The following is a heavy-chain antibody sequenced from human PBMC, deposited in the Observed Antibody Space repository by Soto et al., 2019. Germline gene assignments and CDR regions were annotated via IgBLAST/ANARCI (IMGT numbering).Heavy chain of an antibody. Sequence: QLVETGGGLIQPGTSLTLSCAASGFSVSRNYMTWVRQDTGKGLEWVSFVYSGGATFYADSVKGRFILSRDDSQNTMYLQMHNLRAEDTAVYYCARVPGRLWGRGTLVTVAS. CDR1: GFSVSRNY. J-gene: IGHJ4*02. D-gene: IGHD3-10*01. CDR3: ARVPGRL. V-gene: IGHV3-53*02. CDR2: VYSGGAT.